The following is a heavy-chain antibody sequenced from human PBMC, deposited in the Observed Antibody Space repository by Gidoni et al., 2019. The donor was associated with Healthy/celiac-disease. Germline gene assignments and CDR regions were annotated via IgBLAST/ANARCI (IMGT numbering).Heavy chain of an antibody. CDR3: ARWVLQQLGTYYFDY. V-gene: IGHV4-39*01. J-gene: IGHJ4*02. D-gene: IGHD6-13*01. CDR2: IYYSGST. Sequence: QLQLQESGPGLVKPSATLSLTCTVSGGSISSSSYYWGWIRQPPGKGLEWIGSIYYSGSTYYNPSLKSRVTISVDTSKNQFSLKLSSVTAADTAVYYCARWVLQQLGTYYFDYWGQGTLVTVSS. CDR1: GGSISSSSYY.